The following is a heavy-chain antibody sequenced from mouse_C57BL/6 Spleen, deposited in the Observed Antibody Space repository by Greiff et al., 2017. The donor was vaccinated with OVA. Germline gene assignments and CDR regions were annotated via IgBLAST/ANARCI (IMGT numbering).Heavy chain of an antibody. CDR2: INPNNGGT. CDR1: GYTFTDYY. CDR3: ARSGYSNNTGAMDY. Sequence: EVQLQQSGPELVKPGASVKISCKASGYTFTDYYMNWVKQSPGQSLEWIGDINPNNGGTSYNQKFKGKATLTVDKSSSTAYMELRSLTSEDSAVYYCARSGYSNNTGAMDYWGQGTSVTVSS. J-gene: IGHJ4*01. D-gene: IGHD2-5*01. V-gene: IGHV1-26*01.